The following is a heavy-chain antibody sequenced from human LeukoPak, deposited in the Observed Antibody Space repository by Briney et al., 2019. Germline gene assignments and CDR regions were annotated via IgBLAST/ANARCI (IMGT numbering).Heavy chain of an antibody. CDR1: GGSFSGYY. V-gene: IGHV4-34*01. J-gene: IGHJ4*02. CDR3: ARASSIMIFGAHYQGYYFDY. Sequence: PSETLSLTCAVYGGSFSGYYWSWIRQPPGKGLEWIGEINHSGSTNYNPSLKSRVTISVDTSKNQFSLKLSSVTAADTAVYYCARASSIMIFGAHYQGYYFDYWGQGTLVTVSS. CDR2: INHSGST. D-gene: IGHD3/OR15-3a*01.